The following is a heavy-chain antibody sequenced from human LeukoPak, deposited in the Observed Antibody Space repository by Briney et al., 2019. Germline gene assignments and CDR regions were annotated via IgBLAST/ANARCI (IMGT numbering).Heavy chain of an antibody. D-gene: IGHD3-22*01. CDR1: GFTFSSYA. V-gene: IGHV3-23*01. Sequence: GGSLRLSCAASGFTFSSYAMSWVRQAPGKGLEWVSAISGSGGSTYYADSVKGRFTIPRDNSKNTLYLQMNSLRAEDTAVYYCAKLGTSGYYHSWGQGTLVTVSS. CDR2: ISGSGGST. J-gene: IGHJ4*02. CDR3: AKLGTSGYYHS.